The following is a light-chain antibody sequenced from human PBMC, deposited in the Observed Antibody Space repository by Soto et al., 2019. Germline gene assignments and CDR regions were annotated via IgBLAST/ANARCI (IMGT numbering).Light chain of an antibody. CDR1: SSDVGGYNY. J-gene: IGLJ2*01. CDR3: ISYAGSNKPA. V-gene: IGLV2-8*01. Sequence: QSVLTQPPSASGSPGQSVAISCSGTSSDVGGYNYVSWYQQHPGKAPKLMIYDVNKRPSGVPDRFSGSKSGNTASLTVSGLQAEDEADYYCISYAGSNKPAFGGGTQPTVL. CDR2: DVN.